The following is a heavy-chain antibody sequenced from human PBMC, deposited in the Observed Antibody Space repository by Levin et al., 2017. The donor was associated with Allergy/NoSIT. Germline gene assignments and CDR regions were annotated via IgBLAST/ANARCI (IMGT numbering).Heavy chain of an antibody. D-gene: IGHD1-1*01. J-gene: IGHJ6*03. CDR1: GGSIRSSTYY. CDR3: TRGAAGTSMVFYYYYMDV. CDR2: IYYSGTT. Sequence: ASQTLSLTCTVSGGSIRSSTYYWGWIRQPPGKGLEWIGTIYYSGTTYYNPSLKSRVTISVDTSKNQFSLNLSSVTAADTAVYYCTRGAAGTSMVFYYYYMDVWGKGTTVSVSS. V-gene: IGHV4-39*01.